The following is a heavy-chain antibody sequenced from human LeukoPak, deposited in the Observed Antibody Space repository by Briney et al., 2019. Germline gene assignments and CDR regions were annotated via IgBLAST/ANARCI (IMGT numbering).Heavy chain of an antibody. J-gene: IGHJ4*02. V-gene: IGHV4-34*01. Sequence: SETLSLTCAVYGGSFSGYYWSWIRQPPGKGLECIGEINHSGSTNYNPSLKSRVTISVDTSKNQFSLKLSSVTAADTAVYYCARVLSYYYDSSGYYYDYWGQGTLVTVSS. CDR2: INHSGST. CDR3: ARVLSYYYDSSGYYYDY. CDR1: GGSFSGYY. D-gene: IGHD3-22*01.